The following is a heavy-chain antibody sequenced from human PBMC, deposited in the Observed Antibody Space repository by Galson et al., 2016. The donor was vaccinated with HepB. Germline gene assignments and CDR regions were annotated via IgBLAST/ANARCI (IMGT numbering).Heavy chain of an antibody. CDR3: AGSGDYYYFHY. Sequence: SLRLSCAASGFTVSSNYMNWVRQAPGKGLEWVSIIYVGGSTYYAESVRGRFTISRDNSKNTLYLQMNSRRAEDTAVYYCAGSGDYYYFHYWDQGTLATVS. J-gene: IGHJ4*02. CDR1: GFTVSSNY. V-gene: IGHV3-53*01. D-gene: IGHD7-27*01. CDR2: IYVGGST.